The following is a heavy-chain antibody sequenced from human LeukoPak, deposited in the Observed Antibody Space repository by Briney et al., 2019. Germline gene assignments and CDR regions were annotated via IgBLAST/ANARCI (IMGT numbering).Heavy chain of an antibody. J-gene: IGHJ4*02. CDR3: ARDGPYDSSGYYCY. CDR2: IYYSGST. Sequence: SETLSLTCTVSGGSISNYYWSWIRQPPGKGLEWIGYIYYSGSTNYNPSLKSRVTISVDTSKNQFSLKLSSVTAADTAVYYCARDGPYDSSGYYCYWGQGTLVTVSS. V-gene: IGHV4-59*08. D-gene: IGHD3-22*01. CDR1: GGSISNYY.